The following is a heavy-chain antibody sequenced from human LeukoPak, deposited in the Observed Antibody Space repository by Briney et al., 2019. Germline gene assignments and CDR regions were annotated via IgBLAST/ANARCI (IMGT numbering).Heavy chain of an antibody. V-gene: IGHV1-3*01. D-gene: IGHD2-15*01. CDR3: ARMYCSGGSCYPDY. Sequence: GASVKVSCKASGYTFTSYAMHWVRQAPGQRLEWMGWINAGNGNTKYSQKFQGRVTITRDTSASTAYMELSSLRSEDTAVYYCARMYCSGGSCYPDYWGQGTLVTVSS. CDR2: INAGNGNT. CDR1: GYTFTSYA. J-gene: IGHJ4*02.